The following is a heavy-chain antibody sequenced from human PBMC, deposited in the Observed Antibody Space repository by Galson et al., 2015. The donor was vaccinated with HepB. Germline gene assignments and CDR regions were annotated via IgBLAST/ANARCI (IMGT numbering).Heavy chain of an antibody. CDR3: ARGPSGSHYYYYGMDV. V-gene: IGHV3-64*01. CDR2: ISSNGGST. D-gene: IGHD1-26*01. Sequence: SLRLSCAASGFTFSSYAMHWVRQAPGKGLEYVSAISSNGGSTYYANSVKGRFTISRDNSKNTLYLQMGSLRAEDMAVYYCARGPSGSHYYYYGMDVWGQGTTVTVSS. CDR1: GFTFSSYA. J-gene: IGHJ6*02.